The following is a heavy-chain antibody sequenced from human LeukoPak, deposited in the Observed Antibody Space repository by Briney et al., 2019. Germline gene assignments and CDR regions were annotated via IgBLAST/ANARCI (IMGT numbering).Heavy chain of an antibody. CDR1: GGSISSSSYY. Sequence: SETLSLTCTVSGGSISSSSYYWGWIRQPPGKGLEWIGSIYYSGSTYYNPSLKSRVTISVDTSKNQFSLKLSSVTAADTAVYYCTSYYSDWFDPWGQGTLVTVSS. J-gene: IGHJ5*02. CDR2: IYYSGST. CDR3: TSYYSDWFDP. V-gene: IGHV4-39*01. D-gene: IGHD1-26*01.